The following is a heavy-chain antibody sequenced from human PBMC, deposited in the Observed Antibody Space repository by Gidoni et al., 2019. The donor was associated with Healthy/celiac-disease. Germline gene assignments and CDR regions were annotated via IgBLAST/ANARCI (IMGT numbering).Heavy chain of an antibody. CDR1: GGSFSGYY. CDR2: LNHSGST. D-gene: IGHD5-12*01. J-gene: IGHJ6*02. CDR3: ARSRVQNSGYDPYYYYGMDV. Sequence: QVQLQQWGAGLLKPSETLSLTCAVYGGSFSGYYWSWIRQHPGKGLEWIGELNHSGSTNYNPTLKSRVTIAVDTSKSRFSLKLSSVTAEDTAVYYCARSRVQNSGYDPYYYYGMDVWGQGTTVTVSS. V-gene: IGHV4-34*01.